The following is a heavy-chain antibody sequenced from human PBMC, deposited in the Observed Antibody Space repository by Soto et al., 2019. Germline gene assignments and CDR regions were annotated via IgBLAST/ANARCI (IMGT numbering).Heavy chain of an antibody. CDR3: AKGRGYCSSTSCYVGSDY. D-gene: IGHD2-2*01. Sequence: EVQLLESGGGLVQPGGSLRLSCAASGFTFSSYAMSWVRQAPGKGLEWVSAISGSGGSTYYADSVKGRFTISRDNSKNPLYQQMNSLRVEDKAVYYCAKGRGYCSSTSCYVGSDYWGQGTLVTVSS. CDR2: ISGSGGST. CDR1: GFTFSSYA. V-gene: IGHV3-23*01. J-gene: IGHJ4*02.